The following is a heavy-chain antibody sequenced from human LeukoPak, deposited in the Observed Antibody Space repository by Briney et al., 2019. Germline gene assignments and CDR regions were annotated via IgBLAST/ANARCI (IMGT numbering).Heavy chain of an antibody. J-gene: IGHJ4*02. D-gene: IGHD5/OR15-5a*01. Sequence: GASVKVSCKASGYIFTDYSINWVREAPGERLEWMGWINAGNGNTKYSQKFQGRVTISRDRSASTAYMELSSLRSEVTALYYCARGRWSTTTASYYFDSWGQGTLVTVS. CDR1: GYIFTDYS. V-gene: IGHV1-3*01. CDR2: INAGNGNT. CDR3: ARGRWSTTTASYYFDS.